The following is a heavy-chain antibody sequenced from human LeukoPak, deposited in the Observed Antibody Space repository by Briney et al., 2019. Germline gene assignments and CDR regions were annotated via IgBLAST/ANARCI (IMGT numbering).Heavy chain of an antibody. D-gene: IGHD4/OR15-4a*01. CDR3: AREGRMSMGIEY. CDR2: INHGGST. J-gene: IGHJ4*02. V-gene: IGHV4-34*01. Sequence: LRLSCAASGFTFSSYSMNWIRQSPGKGLEWIGEINHGGSTNYNPSLKSRVTMSVDTSKNHFSLKLSSVTAADTAVYFCAREGRMSMGIEYWGQGTLVTVSS. CDR1: GFTFSSYS.